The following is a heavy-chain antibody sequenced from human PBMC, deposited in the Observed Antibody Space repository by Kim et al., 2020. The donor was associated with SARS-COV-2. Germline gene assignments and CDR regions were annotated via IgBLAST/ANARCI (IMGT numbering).Heavy chain of an antibody. D-gene: IGHD3-9*01. CDR1: GGTFSSYA. V-gene: IGHV1-69*13. Sequence: SVKVSCKASGGTFSSYAISWVRQAPGQGLEWMGGIIPIFGTANYAQKFQGRVTITADESTSTAYMELSSLRSEDTAVYYCARDGLALALPLTGYYCYGMDVWGQGTTVTVSS. J-gene: IGHJ6*02. CDR2: IIPIFGTA. CDR3: ARDGLALALPLTGYYCYGMDV.